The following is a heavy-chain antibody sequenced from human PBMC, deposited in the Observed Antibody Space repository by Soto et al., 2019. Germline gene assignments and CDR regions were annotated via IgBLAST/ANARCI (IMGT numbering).Heavy chain of an antibody. J-gene: IGHJ3*02. D-gene: IGHD3-22*01. CDR2: IGGSSGST. V-gene: IGHV3-23*01. CDR3: AKVDPGITMIVVVITTGAFDI. Sequence: SLRVSCAASGFTFRSYAMSWVRQAPGKGLEWVSAIGGSSGSTDYADSVKGRFTISRDNSKSTLYLQMNSLRAEDTAVYYCAKVDPGITMIVVVITTGAFDIWGQGTMVTVSS. CDR1: GFTFRSYA.